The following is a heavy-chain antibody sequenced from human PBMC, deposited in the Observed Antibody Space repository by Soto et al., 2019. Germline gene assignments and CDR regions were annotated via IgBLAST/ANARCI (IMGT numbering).Heavy chain of an antibody. Sequence: GGSLRLSCAASGFTFDDYALHWVRQAPKKGLEWVSGVSWNSDSIGYADSVKGRFTISRDSAKNSLYLQMNSLRSEDTALYYCAKDRVRGCSGGTCYSNAFDIWGQGTMVTVS. V-gene: IGHV3-9*01. J-gene: IGHJ3*02. D-gene: IGHD2-15*01. CDR1: GFTFDDYA. CDR2: VSWNSDSI. CDR3: AKDRVRGCSGGTCYSNAFDI.